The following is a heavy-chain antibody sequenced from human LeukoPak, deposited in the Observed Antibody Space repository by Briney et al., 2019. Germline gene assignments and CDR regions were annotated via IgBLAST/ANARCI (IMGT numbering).Heavy chain of an antibody. V-gene: IGHV1-69*13. Sequence: ASVKVSCKASGGTFSSYAISWVRQAPGQGLEWMGGITPIFGTANYAQKFQGRVTITADESTSTAYMELSSLRSEDTAVYYCANTYYYYGSGSYYQGFDYWGQGTLVTVSS. CDR3: ANTYYYYGSGSYYQGFDY. J-gene: IGHJ4*02. CDR2: ITPIFGTA. D-gene: IGHD3-10*01. CDR1: GGTFSSYA.